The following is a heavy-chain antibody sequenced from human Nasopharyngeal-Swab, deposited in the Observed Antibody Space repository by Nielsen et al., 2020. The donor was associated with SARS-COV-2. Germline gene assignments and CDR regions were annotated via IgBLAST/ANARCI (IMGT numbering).Heavy chain of an antibody. D-gene: IGHD3-22*01. CDR1: GGSVSSGSYY. V-gene: IGHV4-61*01. CDR3: ARPYYYDSSGYLVAFDI. CDR2: IYYSGST. J-gene: IGHJ3*02. Sequence: SETLSLTCTVSGGSVSSGSYYWSWIRQPPGKGLEWIGYIYYSGSTNYNPSLKSRVTISVDTSKNQFSLKLSSMTAADTAVYYCARPYYYDSSGYLVAFDIWGQGTMVTVSS.